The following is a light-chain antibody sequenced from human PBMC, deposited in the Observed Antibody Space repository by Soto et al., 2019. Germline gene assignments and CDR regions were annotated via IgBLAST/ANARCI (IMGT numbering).Light chain of an antibody. CDR3: QQYNNWPT. CDR2: GAS. Sequence: EIVLTQSPATLSVSPGERATFSFRASQSVRANLAWYHQRPGQAPRHLIYGASTRATGIPARFSGSGSGTEFTLTITSLQSEDFAVDYCQQYNNWPTFGQGTKVDIK. CDR1: QSVRAN. J-gene: IGKJ1*01. V-gene: IGKV3-15*01.